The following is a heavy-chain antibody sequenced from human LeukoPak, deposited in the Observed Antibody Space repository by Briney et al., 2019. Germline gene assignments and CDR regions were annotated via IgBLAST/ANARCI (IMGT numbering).Heavy chain of an antibody. J-gene: IGHJ3*02. Sequence: SETLSLTCAVYGGSFSGYYWSWIRQPPGKGLEWIGEINHSGSTNYNPSLKSRVTISVDTSKNQFSLKLSSVTAADTAVYCCARYSSSSADAFDIWGQGTMVTVSS. CDR2: INHSGST. V-gene: IGHV4-34*01. D-gene: IGHD6-6*01. CDR1: GGSFSGYY. CDR3: ARYSSSSADAFDI.